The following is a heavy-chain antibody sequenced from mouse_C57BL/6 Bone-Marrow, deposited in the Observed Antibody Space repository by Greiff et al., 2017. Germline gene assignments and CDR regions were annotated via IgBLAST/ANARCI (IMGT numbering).Heavy chain of an antibody. V-gene: IGHV5-6*01. CDR1: GFTFSSYG. Sequence: EVHLVESGGDLVKPGGSLKLSCAASGFTFSSYGMSWVRQTPDKRLEWVATISSGGSYTYYPDSVKGRFTISRDNAKNTLYLQMSSLKSEDTAVYYCARWSYGRREFDYWGQGTALTVSS. J-gene: IGHJ2*01. CDR2: ISSGGSYT. CDR3: ARWSYGRREFDY. D-gene: IGHD1-1*01.